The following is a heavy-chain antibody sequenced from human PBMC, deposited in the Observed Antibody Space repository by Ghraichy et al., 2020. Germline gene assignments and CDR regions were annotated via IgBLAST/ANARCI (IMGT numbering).Heavy chain of an antibody. J-gene: IGHJ5*02. V-gene: IGHV3-9*01. CDR1: GFTFDDYA. D-gene: IGHD6-13*01. Sequence: GGSLRLSCAASGFTFDDYAMHWVRQAPGKGLEWVSGISWNSGSIGYADSVKGRFTISRDNAKNSLYLQMNSLRAEDTALYYCAKDPYSSSWLTNLGWFDPWGQGTLVTVSS. CDR3: AKDPYSSSWLTNLGWFDP. CDR2: ISWNSGSI.